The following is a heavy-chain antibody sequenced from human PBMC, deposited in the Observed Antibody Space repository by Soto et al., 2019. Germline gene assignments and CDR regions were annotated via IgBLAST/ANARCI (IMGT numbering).Heavy chain of an antibody. V-gene: IGHV1-18*01. Sequence: QVQLVQSGAEVKKPGASVKVSCKASGYTFTRSGISWVRQAPGQGPEWMGWISSYNGDTNYAQTFQGRVTMTTDTSTSTAYMEMRSLRSAATAVYYCAREGVAPYYCYGMDVWGQGTPVTVSS. CDR1: GYTFTRSG. CDR2: ISSYNGDT. D-gene: IGHD5-12*01. J-gene: IGHJ6*02. CDR3: AREGVAPYYCYGMDV.